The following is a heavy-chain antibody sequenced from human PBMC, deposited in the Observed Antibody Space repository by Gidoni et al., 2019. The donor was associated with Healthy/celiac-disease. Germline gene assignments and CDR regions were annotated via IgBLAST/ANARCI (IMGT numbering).Heavy chain of an antibody. D-gene: IGHD2-15*01. J-gene: IGHJ4*02. CDR2: IYYSGST. CDR3: TGGSRLYYFDY. Sequence: QVQLQESGPGLVKPSETLSLTCTVPGGSISSYYWSWIRQPPGKGLEWIGYIYYSGSTNYNPSLKSRVTISVDTSKNQFSLKLSSVTAADTAVYYCTGGSRLYYFDYWGQGTLVTVSS. CDR1: GGSISSYY. V-gene: IGHV4-59*08.